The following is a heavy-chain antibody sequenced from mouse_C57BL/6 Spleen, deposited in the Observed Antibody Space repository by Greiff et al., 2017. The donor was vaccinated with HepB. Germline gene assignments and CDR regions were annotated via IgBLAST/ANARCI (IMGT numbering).Heavy chain of an antibody. V-gene: IGHV1-82*01. Sequence: VKLMESGPELVKPGASVKISCKASGFAFSSSWMNWVKQRPGKGLEWIGRIYPGAGDTNYTGKFKGKATLTADKSSSTAYLQLSSLTSEDSAVYFCAGITSAIDYWGQGTSVTVSS. D-gene: IGHD1-1*01. J-gene: IGHJ4*01. CDR3: AGITSAIDY. CDR2: IYPGAGDT. CDR1: GFAFSSSW.